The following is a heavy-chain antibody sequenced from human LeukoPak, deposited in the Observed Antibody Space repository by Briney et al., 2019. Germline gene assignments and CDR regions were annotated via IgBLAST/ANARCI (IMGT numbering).Heavy chain of an antibody. CDR2: IRFDGSIK. CDR1: GFTFNNYG. Sequence: GGSLRLSCAASGFTFNNYGMHWVRQAPGKGLEWVTFIRFDGSIKYYADSVKGRFTISRDNAKNSLYLQMKSPRAEDTAVYYCAREGNIVVVPAPDHVDGIAAAGTADYWGQGTLVTVSS. J-gene: IGHJ4*02. V-gene: IGHV3-30*02. CDR3: AREGNIVVVPAPDHVDGIAAAGTADY. D-gene: IGHD2-2*01.